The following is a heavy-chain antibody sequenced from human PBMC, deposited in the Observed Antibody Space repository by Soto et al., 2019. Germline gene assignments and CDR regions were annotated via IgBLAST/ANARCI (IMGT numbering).Heavy chain of an antibody. CDR3: STDASVGLDT. Sequence: PGGSLRLSCAASGFTLSNVWMTWVRRAPGKGLEWVGRIKSEIEGGTTDYAAPVKGRFTISRDDSRNTLYLQMNSLKTEDTAVYYCSTDASVGLDTWGQGTLVTVSS. D-gene: IGHD1-26*01. CDR2: IKSEIEGGTT. CDR1: GFTLSNVW. J-gene: IGHJ5*02. V-gene: IGHV3-15*01.